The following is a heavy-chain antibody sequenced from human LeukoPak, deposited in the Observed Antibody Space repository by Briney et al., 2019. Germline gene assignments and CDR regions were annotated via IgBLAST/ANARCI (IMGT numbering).Heavy chain of an antibody. Sequence: AQTLSLTCTVSGASITSAGSYWSWIRPPPGKGLEWSGIIYYSRTTNYNPSLKRRVTLSVDTSKNQFSLKLSSVAAADTGVYYCARGSSGWDNGGGYNWFDPWGQGTLVSVSS. CDR1: GASITSAGSY. J-gene: IGHJ5*02. V-gene: IGHV4-31*03. CDR3: ARGSSGWDNGGGYNWFDP. D-gene: IGHD6-19*01. CDR2: IYYSRTT.